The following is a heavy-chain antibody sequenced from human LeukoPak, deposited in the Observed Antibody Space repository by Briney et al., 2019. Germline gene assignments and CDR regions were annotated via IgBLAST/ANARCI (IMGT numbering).Heavy chain of an antibody. V-gene: IGHV4-38-2*02. CDR3: AKSGGYGLIDY. CDR1: GYSISSGYY. Sequence: PSETLSLTCTVSGYSISSGYYWGWIRQPPGKGLEWIGSIYSSGSTCYNASLQSRVTISIETSKNQISLRLNSVTAADTAIYYCAKSGGYGLIDYWGQGTLVTVSS. CDR2: IYSSGST. J-gene: IGHJ4*02. D-gene: IGHD1-26*01.